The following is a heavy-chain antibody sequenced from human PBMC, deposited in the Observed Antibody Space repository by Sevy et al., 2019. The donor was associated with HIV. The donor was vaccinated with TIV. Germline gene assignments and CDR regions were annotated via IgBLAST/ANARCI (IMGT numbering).Heavy chain of an antibody. D-gene: IGHD1-26*01. CDR1: GGSIISY. V-gene: IGHV4-59*01. CDR2: IYYSGAT. CDR3: ARDLGAPQNWFDP. J-gene: IGHJ5*02. Sequence: SETLSLTCTVSGGSIISYWSWIRQPPGKGLEWIGYIYYSGATNYNPSLKSRVTISLDTSKNQFSLNLSSVTAADTAVYYCARDLGAPQNWFDPWGQRTLVTVSS.